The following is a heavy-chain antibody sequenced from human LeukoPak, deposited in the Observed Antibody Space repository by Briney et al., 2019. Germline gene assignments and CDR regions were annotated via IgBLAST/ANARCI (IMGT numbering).Heavy chain of an antibody. CDR1: GFTFSSYG. V-gene: IGHV3-9*01. J-gene: IGHJ6*03. CDR3: ARDFSRGSYKGRDYYMDV. CDR2: ISWNSGSI. D-gene: IGHD1-26*01. Sequence: GGSLRLSCAASGFTFSSYGMHWVRQAPGKGLEWVSGISWNSGSIGYADSMKGRFTISRDNAKNSLYLQMNSLRAEDTAVYYCARDFSRGSYKGRDYYMDVWGKGTTVTVSS.